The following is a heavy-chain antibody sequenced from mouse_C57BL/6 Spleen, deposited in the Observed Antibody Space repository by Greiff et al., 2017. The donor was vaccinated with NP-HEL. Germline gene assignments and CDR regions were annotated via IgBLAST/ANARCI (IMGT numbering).Heavy chain of an antibody. D-gene: IGHD2-5*01. CDR3: ARTYSNYSYYYAMDY. CDR2: INPNNGGT. J-gene: IGHJ4*01. CDR1: GYTFTDYN. V-gene: IGHV1-18*01. Sequence: EVQLQQSGPELVKPGASVKIPCKASGYTFTDYNMDWVKQSHGKSLEWIGDINPNNGGTIYNQKFKGKATLTVDKSSSTAYMELRSLTSEDTAVYYCARTYSNYSYYYAMDYWGQGTSVTVSS.